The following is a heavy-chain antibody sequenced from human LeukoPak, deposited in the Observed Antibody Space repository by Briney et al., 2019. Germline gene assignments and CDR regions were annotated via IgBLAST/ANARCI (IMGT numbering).Heavy chain of an antibody. V-gene: IGHV3-23*01. CDR2: ISGSGGST. Sequence: GGSLSPSCAASGFTFSSYAMSWVRQAPGKGLEWVSVISGSGGSTYYADSVKGRFTISRDNPKNTLYLQMNSLRAEDTAVYYCAKSIGSGSYYGGDYCGQGTLVTVSS. CDR1: GFTFSSYA. J-gene: IGHJ4*02. CDR3: AKSIGSGSYYGGDY. D-gene: IGHD3-22*01.